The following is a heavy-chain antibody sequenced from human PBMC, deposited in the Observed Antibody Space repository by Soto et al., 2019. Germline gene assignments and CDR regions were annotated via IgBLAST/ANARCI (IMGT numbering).Heavy chain of an antibody. J-gene: IGHJ6*02. Sequence: SETLSLTCAVSGGSISSSNWWSWVRQPPGKGLEWIGEIYHSGSTNYNPSLKSRVTISVDKSKNQFSLKLSSVTAADTAVYYCARGLIQGLRLHYYYYGMDVWGQGTTVTVSS. V-gene: IGHV4-4*02. CDR3: ARGLIQGLRLHYYYYGMDV. CDR1: GGSISSSNW. CDR2: IYHSGST. D-gene: IGHD5-12*01.